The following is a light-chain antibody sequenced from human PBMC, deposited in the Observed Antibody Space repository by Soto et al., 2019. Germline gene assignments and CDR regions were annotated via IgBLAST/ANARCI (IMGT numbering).Light chain of an antibody. V-gene: IGKV3-11*01. CDR3: QQRSNWPPT. CDR1: QTISSY. J-gene: IGKJ2*01. Sequence: EIVLTQSPVTLSLSPGERATLSCRARQTISSYLAWYQQKPGQAPRLLIYDASNRATDIPARFTGSGSGTDFTLTISSLEPEDFAVYYCQQRSNWPPTFGQGTKLEIK. CDR2: DAS.